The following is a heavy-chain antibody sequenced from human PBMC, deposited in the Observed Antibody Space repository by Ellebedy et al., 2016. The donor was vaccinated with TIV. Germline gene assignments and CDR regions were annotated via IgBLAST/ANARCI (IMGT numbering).Heavy chain of an antibody. D-gene: IGHD4/OR15-4a*01. J-gene: IGHJ3*01. Sequence: GESLKISCAASGFTLSSYALSWVRQVPGKGLEWVSFISGGGGTTFYADSVKGRLTISRDNSKNTLHLEMSSLRVEDTAVYLCAKDIGAGWLQFLGFDAFDLWGQGTLVTVCS. CDR1: GFTLSSYA. CDR3: AKDIGAGWLQFLGFDAFDL. V-gene: IGHV3-23*01. CDR2: ISGGGGTT.